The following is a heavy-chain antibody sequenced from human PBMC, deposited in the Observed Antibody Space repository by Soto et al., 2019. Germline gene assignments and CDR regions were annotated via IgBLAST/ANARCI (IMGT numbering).Heavy chain of an antibody. J-gene: IGHJ4*02. CDR1: VLSLTQYA. CDR2: IDVLNGA. Sequence: GSLRLSCVVSVLSLTQYAIARVRQAPGKGLECISTIDVLNGAWYSDSVRGRLAISRDVSRNTVYLQMGSLRVEDTAIYFCSDWRAGGPVNLDHWGPGTVVTVSS. V-gene: IGHV3-23*05. D-gene: IGHD2-15*01. CDR3: SDWRAGGPVNLDH.